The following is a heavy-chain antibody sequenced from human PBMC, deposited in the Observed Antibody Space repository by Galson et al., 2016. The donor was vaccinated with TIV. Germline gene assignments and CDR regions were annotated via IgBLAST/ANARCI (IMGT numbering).Heavy chain of an antibody. CDR1: GFTFNSYA. V-gene: IGHV3-30*04. CDR2: ISYDGRYT. Sequence: SLRLSCAASGFTFNSYAIYWVRQAPGKGLEWVAGISYDGRYTNDAASVKGRFTISRDKSKNTVYLQMNSLRAEDTGFYYCARDRSGYDFDYWGQGTTVTVSS. J-gene: IGHJ4*03. CDR3: ARDRSGYDFDY. D-gene: IGHD5-12*01.